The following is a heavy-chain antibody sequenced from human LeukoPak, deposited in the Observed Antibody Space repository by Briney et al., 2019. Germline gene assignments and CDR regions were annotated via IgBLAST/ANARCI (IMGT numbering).Heavy chain of an antibody. J-gene: IGHJ5*02. Sequence: SVKVSCKVAGGTINNFAISWVRQAPGQGLEWMGGLSPVLATYAQKFQGRVTITADESTDTVYMELGSLTSEDTATYFCARDREISARPGGWFDPWGQGTLVTVSS. CDR1: GGTINNFA. CDR2: LSPVLA. CDR3: ARDREISARPGGWFDP. V-gene: IGHV1-69*13. D-gene: IGHD6-6*01.